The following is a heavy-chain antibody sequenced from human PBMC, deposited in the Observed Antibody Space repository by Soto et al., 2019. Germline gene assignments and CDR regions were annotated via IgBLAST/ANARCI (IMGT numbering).Heavy chain of an antibody. CDR3: ARVFVVKALLYAGCLDFDV. Sequence: ASVKVSCKASGYSFMDYYLHWVRQVPGQGLEWMGWINPKSGGTKYVHNFQGRVTMTSDTSISTAYMELRRLRSDDTAVYFCARVFVVKALLYAGCLDFDVWGLGTPVTVSS. CDR2: INPKSGGT. J-gene: IGHJ4*02. CDR1: GYSFMDYY. V-gene: IGHV1-2*02. D-gene: IGHD2-21*01.